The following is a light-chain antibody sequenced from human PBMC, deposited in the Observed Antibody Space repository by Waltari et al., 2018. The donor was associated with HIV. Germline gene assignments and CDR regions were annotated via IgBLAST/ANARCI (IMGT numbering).Light chain of an antibody. Sequence: NFMLTQPHSVSESPGQTVTISCTRPGGSITSNYVPLYQRRPGGSPTTVTCEDDQSPSGVPGRFSGSIDSSSNSASLTISGLKPEDEADYYCQSSDRNNQVFGGGTKLTVL. CDR2: EDD. CDR1: GGSITSNY. J-gene: IGLJ3*02. CDR3: QSSDRNNQV. V-gene: IGLV6-57*01.